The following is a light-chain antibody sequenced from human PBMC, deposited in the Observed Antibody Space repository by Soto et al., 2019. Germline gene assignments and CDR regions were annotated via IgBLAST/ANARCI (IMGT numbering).Light chain of an antibody. J-gene: IGLJ3*02. Sequence: QSALTQPASVSGSPGQSITISCTGTSSDVGNYNLVSWYQQHPGKAPKLMIYESNERPSGFSSRFSGSKSGNTASLTISGLQAEDEADYYCSSYTSRSTWVFGGGTKVTVL. CDR3: SSYTSRSTWV. CDR1: SSDVGNYNL. V-gene: IGLV2-23*01. CDR2: ESN.